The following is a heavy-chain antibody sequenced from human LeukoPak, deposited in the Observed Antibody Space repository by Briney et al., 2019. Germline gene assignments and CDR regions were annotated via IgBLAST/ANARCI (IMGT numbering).Heavy chain of an antibody. J-gene: IGHJ5*02. Sequence: PSETLSLTCAVYGGXFSGYYCSWIRQPPGKGLEWIGEINHSGSTNYNPSLKSRVTISVDTSKNQFSLKLSSVTAADTAVYYCARGRGLHWFDPWGQGTLVTVSS. D-gene: IGHD5/OR15-5a*01. CDR1: GGXFSGYY. CDR3: ARGRGLHWFDP. V-gene: IGHV4-34*01. CDR2: INHSGST.